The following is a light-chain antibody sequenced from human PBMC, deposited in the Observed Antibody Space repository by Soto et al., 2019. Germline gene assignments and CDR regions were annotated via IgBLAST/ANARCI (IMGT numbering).Light chain of an antibody. V-gene: IGKV1-33*01. Sequence: DIQMNQSPSSLSASVGARVTITCQASQDISKYVSWYQQKPGKAPKLLIYDASNLETGVPPRFSGSGSGTDFILIISSLQPEDFATYYCQQYDNFPFTFGPGTKVDIK. J-gene: IGKJ3*01. CDR2: DAS. CDR1: QDISKY. CDR3: QQYDNFPFT.